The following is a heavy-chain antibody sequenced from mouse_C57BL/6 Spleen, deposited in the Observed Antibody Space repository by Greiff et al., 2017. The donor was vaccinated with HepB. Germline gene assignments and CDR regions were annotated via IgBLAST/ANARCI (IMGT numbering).Heavy chain of an antibody. CDR3: ARAGSSYYAMDY. V-gene: IGHV1-81*01. CDR2: IYPRSGNT. Sequence: QVQLQQSGAELARPGASVKLSCKASGYTFTSYGISWVKQRTGQGLEWIGEIYPRSGNTYYNEKFKGKATLTADKSSSTAYMDLRSLTSEDSAVYFCARAGSSYYAMDYWGQGTSVTVSS. J-gene: IGHJ4*01. CDR1: GYTFTSYG. D-gene: IGHD1-1*01.